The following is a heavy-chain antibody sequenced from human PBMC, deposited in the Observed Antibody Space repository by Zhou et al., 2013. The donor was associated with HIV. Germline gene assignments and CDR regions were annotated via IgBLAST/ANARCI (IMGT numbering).Heavy chain of an antibody. CDR3: ARVVHYYDGWGLDS. Sequence: QTHLRQSGPEVKRPGASVRVSCMASTYSFRTYGLAWVRQAPGQGLEWMGWLSAHNGNTNYAQKFQDRITISTDTSAKTAYLQLRSLKSDDTAIYYCARVVHYYDGWGLDSWGQGHWSPSP. J-gene: IGHJ4*02. V-gene: IGHV1-18*01. CDR2: LSAHNGNT. CDR1: TYSFRTYG. D-gene: IGHD3-16*01.